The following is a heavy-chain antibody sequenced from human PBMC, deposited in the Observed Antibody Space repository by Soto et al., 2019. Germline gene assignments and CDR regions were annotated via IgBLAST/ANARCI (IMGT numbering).Heavy chain of an antibody. J-gene: IGHJ3*02. CDR2: INPNSGGT. V-gene: IGHV1-2*04. CDR1: GYTFTGYY. D-gene: IGHD1-26*01. CDR3: ARDGLVGATPAFDI. Sequence: GASVKVSCKASGYTFTGYYMHWVRQAPGQGLEWMGWINPNSGGTNYAQKFQGWVTMTRDTSISTAYMELSRLRPDDTAVYYCARDGLVGATPAFDIWGQGTMVTVSS.